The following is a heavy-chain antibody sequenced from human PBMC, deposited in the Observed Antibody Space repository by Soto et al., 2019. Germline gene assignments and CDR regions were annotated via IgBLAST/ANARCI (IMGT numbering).Heavy chain of an antibody. J-gene: IGHJ5*02. CDR2: INHSGST. Sequence: SETLSLTXAVYGGSFSGYYWSWIRQPPGKGLEWSGEINHSGSTNYNPSLKSRVTISVDTSKNQFSLKLSSVTAADTAVHYCARGRVGATNWNWFDPWGQGTLVTVSS. CDR3: ARGRVGATNWNWFDP. CDR1: GGSFSGYY. V-gene: IGHV4-34*01. D-gene: IGHD1-26*01.